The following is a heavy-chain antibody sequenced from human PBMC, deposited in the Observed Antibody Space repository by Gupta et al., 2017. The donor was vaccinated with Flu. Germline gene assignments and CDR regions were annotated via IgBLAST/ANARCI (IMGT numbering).Heavy chain of an antibody. CDR3: ARQPVNTIFGVVLYYGLDV. Sequence: HLHESGPGLVKPSETLSLTCTVSGGFISSGTYYWAWIRQPPGKGLEWIGSLYDKETTHYTPSLKRRVTISVDTSENHFSLRLSSVTAADTAVYYCARQPVNTIFGVVLYYGLDVWGQGTKVTVSS. CDR2: LYDKETT. J-gene: IGHJ6*02. V-gene: IGHV4-39*01. D-gene: IGHD3-3*01. CDR1: GGFISSGTYY.